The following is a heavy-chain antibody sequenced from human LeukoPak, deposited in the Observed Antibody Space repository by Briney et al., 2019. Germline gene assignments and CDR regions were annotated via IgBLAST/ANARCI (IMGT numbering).Heavy chain of an antibody. J-gene: IGHJ4*02. CDR1: GFTFSSYG. CDR3: AKGGDYYGSGSYYQSPFGY. CDR2: ISYDGSNK. V-gene: IGHV3-30*18. Sequence: GGSLRLSCAASGFTFSSYGMHWVRQAPGKGLEWVAVISYDGSNKYYADSVKGRFTISRDNSKNTLYLQMNSLRAEDTAVYYCAKGGDYYGSGSYYQSPFGYWGQGSLVTVSS. D-gene: IGHD3-10*01.